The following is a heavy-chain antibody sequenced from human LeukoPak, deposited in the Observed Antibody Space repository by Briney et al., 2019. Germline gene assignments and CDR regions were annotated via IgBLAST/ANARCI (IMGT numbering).Heavy chain of an antibody. D-gene: IGHD2-2*01. V-gene: IGHV3-30*02. CDR2: IRYDGSNK. J-gene: IGHJ3*02. CDR3: AKDRIGWYCSSTSCYLSDAFDI. Sequence: GGSLRPSCAASGFTFSSYGMHWVRQAPGKGLEWVAFIRYDGSNKYYADSVKGRFTISRDNSKNTLYLQMNSLRAEDTAVYYCAKDRIGWYCSSTSCYLSDAFDIWGQGTMVTVSS. CDR1: GFTFSSYG.